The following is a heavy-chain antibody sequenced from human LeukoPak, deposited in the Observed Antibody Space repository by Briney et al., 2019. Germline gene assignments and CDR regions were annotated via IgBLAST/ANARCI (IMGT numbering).Heavy chain of an antibody. V-gene: IGHV3-11*06. CDR2: ISSSSSYT. CDR3: ARDLVISPSGVLGVGTDY. D-gene: IGHD3-3*01. J-gene: IGHJ4*02. Sequence: PGGSLRLSCAASGFTFSDYYMSWIRQAPGKGLEWVSYISSSSSYTNYADSVKGRFTISRDNAKNSLYLQMNSLRAEDTAVYYCARDLVISPSGVLGVGTDYWGQGTLVTVSS. CDR1: GFTFSDYY.